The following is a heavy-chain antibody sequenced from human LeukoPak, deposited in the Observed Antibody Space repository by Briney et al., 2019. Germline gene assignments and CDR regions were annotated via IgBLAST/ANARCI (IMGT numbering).Heavy chain of an antibody. V-gene: IGHV3-21*01. CDR2: ISSSSSYI. Sequence: GGSLRLSCAASGFTFSSYSLNWVRQAPGKGLEWVSSISSSSSYIYYADSVKGRFTISRDNAKNSLYLQMNSLRAEDTAVYYCARDLNGYFDYWGQGTLVTVSS. J-gene: IGHJ4*02. CDR1: GFTFSSYS. CDR3: ARDLNGYFDY.